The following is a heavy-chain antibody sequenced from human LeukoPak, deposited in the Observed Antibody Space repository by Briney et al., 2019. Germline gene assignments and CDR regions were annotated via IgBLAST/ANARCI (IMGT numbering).Heavy chain of an antibody. CDR3: ARVKDPGGYYYYYYMDV. D-gene: IGHD3-16*01. V-gene: IGHV4-59*07. CDR2: KYYSGST. Sequence: SDTLSLTCTVSGGSISRYYWSWIRHPPEEGLEWSEYKYYSGSTNYNPSLKGRVTISVDTSKTQFSLKLSSVTAADTAVYYCARVKDPGGYYYYYYMDVWGKGTTVTVS. J-gene: IGHJ6*03. CDR1: GGSISRYY.